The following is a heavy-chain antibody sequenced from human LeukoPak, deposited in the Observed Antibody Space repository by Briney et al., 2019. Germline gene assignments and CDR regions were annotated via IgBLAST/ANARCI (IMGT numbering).Heavy chain of an antibody. J-gene: IGHJ3*02. Sequence: SVKVSCKVSGGTLNNYSITWVRQAPGQGLEWMGNIIPVSGTTDYAQNFQGRVTITTDESTSVIYMELSSLRSDDTAMYYCAREDFSNYLNNAFDIWGQGTMVTVSS. CDR2: IIPVSGTT. D-gene: IGHD4-11*01. CDR3: AREDFSNYLNNAFDI. CDR1: GGTLNNYS. V-gene: IGHV1-69*05.